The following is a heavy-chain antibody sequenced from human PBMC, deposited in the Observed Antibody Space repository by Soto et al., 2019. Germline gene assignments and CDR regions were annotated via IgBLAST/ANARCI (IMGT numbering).Heavy chain of an antibody. CDR2: ISGSGGRS. Sequence: EVQLLDSGGGLVQPGGSLRLSCAASGFTFSNYAMTWVRQVPGKGLEWVSGISGSGGRSYYADSVKGRFTSSRDNSKSTLYLQMNSLRAEATAVYYCAKAYFVWSSEQPYYFDYWGQRTLVTVSS. J-gene: IGHJ4*02. D-gene: IGHD3-16*01. CDR1: GFTFSNYA. CDR3: AKAYFVWSSEQPYYFDY. V-gene: IGHV3-23*01.